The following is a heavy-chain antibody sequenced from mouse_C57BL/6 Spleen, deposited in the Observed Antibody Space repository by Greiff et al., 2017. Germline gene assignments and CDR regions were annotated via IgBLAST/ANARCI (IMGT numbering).Heavy chain of an antibody. V-gene: IGHV1-81*01. CDR2: IYPRSGNT. CDR1: GYTFTSYG. CDR3: ARRTGTGYFDV. Sequence: VQLQQSGAELARPGASVKLSCKASGYTFTSYGLSWVKQRTGQGLEWIGEIYPRSGNTYYNEKFKGKATLTADKSSSTAYMELRSLPSEDSAVYFCARRTGTGYFDVWGTGTTVTVSS. J-gene: IGHJ1*03. D-gene: IGHD4-1*01.